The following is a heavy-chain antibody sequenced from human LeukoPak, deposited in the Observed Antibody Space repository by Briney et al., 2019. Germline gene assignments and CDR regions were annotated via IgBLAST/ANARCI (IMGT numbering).Heavy chain of an antibody. J-gene: IGHJ4*02. D-gene: IGHD3-9*01. CDR1: GGSISSYC. CDR3: ARRYFAHDYFDY. Sequence: PAETLSLTCTVSGGSISSYCWSWIRQPPGKGLEGIGYIYYSGSTNYNPSLKSRVTISVDTSKNQFSLKLSSVTAADTAVYYCARRYFAHDYFDYWGQGTLVTVSS. V-gene: IGHV4-59*13. CDR2: IYYSGST.